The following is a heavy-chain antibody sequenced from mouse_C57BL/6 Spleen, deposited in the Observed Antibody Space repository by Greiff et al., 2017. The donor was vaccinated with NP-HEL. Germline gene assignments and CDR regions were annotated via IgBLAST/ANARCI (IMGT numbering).Heavy chain of an antibody. D-gene: IGHD1-1*01. V-gene: IGHV14-4*01. Sequence: VQLQQSGAELVRPGASVKLSCTASGFNIKDDYMHWVKQRPEQGLEWIGWIDPENGDTEYASKFQGKATITADTSSNTAYLQLSSLTSEDTAVYYCTSGYITTAQFAYWGQGTLVTVSA. CDR1: GFNIKDDY. CDR2: IDPENGDT. CDR3: TSGYITTAQFAY. J-gene: IGHJ3*01.